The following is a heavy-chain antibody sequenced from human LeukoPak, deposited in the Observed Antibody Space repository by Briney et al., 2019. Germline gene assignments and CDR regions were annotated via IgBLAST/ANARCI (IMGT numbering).Heavy chain of an antibody. D-gene: IGHD6-13*01. Sequence: GGSLRLSCAASVFPFNAYWMTWVRHAPWKGLEWLDNIRLDGDTKYYVDSVKGRFTISRDNAMNSLYLQMNSLRAEDTAIYYCARSLPYGTTWYGRSDFWGQGTLVTVSS. V-gene: IGHV3-7*03. CDR2: IRLDGDTK. J-gene: IGHJ4*02. CDR1: VFPFNAYW. CDR3: ARSLPYGTTWYGRSDF.